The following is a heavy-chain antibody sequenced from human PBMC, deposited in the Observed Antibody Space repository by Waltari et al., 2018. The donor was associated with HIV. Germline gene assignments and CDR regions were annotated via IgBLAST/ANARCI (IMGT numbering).Heavy chain of an antibody. D-gene: IGHD3-3*01. J-gene: IGHJ6*02. CDR3: VKDGASTIFGVLNGMDV. CDR2: ISWISGDI. CDR1: GITFDDYA. V-gene: IGHV3-9*01. Sequence: EVQLVESGGGSVQPGRSLRLSCTASGITFDDYAMHWVRQPPGKGLEWVSGISWISGDIAYADSVKGRFTISRDNTKNSLFLQMNSVRVEDTALYYCVKDGASTIFGVLNGMDVWGQGTTVTVSS.